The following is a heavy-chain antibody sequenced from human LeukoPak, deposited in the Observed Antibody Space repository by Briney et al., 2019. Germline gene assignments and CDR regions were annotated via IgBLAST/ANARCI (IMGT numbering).Heavy chain of an antibody. CDR3: ARDGGYCSSTSCYRGWFDP. J-gene: IGHJ5*02. Sequence: ASVKVSCKASGCTFTGYYMHWVRQAPGQGLEWMGWINPNSGGTNYAQKFQGRVTMTREPSISTAYMELSRLRSDDTAVYYCARDGGYCSSTSCYRGWFDPWGQGTLVTVSS. CDR2: INPNSGGT. CDR1: GCTFTGYY. V-gene: IGHV1-2*02. D-gene: IGHD2-2*02.